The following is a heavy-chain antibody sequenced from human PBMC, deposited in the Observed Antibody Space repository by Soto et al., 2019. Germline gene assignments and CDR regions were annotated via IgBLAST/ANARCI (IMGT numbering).Heavy chain of an antibody. V-gene: IGHV3-66*01. D-gene: IGHD6-19*01. CDR1: GFTVSSNS. CDR3: ARWSSGWYGVN. CDR2: IYSGGTA. J-gene: IGHJ4*02. Sequence: EVQLVESGGGLVQPGGSLRLSCEASGFTVSSNSMSWVRQSPGKGLEWVSVIYSGGTAYYADSVKARFTISRDISKNTVYLQMNSLRAEDTAVYYCARWSSGWYGVNWGQGTLVTVSS.